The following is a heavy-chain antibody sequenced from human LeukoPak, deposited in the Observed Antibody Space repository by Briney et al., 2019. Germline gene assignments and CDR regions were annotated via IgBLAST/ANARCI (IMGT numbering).Heavy chain of an antibody. CDR1: GGSTSDYY. CDR3: ARGGTLFTYFDS. J-gene: IGHJ4*02. V-gene: IGHV4-4*07. Sequence: PSETLSLTCSVSGGSTSDYYWYWIRQPAGQGLEWLGRIYYTGNTAYNPSLESRLTMSLDTAKNQFSLKVTSVTAADTAVYYCARGGTLFTYFDSWGQGTLVTVSS. CDR2: IYYTGNT. D-gene: IGHD3-10*02.